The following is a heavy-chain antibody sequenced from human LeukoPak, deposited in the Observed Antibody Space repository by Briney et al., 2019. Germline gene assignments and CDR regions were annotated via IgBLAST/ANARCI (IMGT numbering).Heavy chain of an antibody. Sequence: SETLSLTCAVYGGSFSGYYWSWIRQPAGKGLEWIGRIYTSGSTNYNPSLKSRVTMSVDTSKNQFSLKLSSVTAADTAVYYCARDRPGGSSLDYWGQGILVTVSS. CDR3: ARDRPGGSSLDY. CDR1: GGSFSGYY. J-gene: IGHJ4*02. V-gene: IGHV4-4*07. D-gene: IGHD6-13*01. CDR2: IYTSGST.